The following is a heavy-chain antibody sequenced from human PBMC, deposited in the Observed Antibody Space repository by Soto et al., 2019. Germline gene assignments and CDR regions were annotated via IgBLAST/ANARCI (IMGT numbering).Heavy chain of an antibody. D-gene: IGHD2-15*01. CDR3: ARALCSGGSCYKPVWYFDL. Sequence: EVQLVESGGGLVKPGGSLRLSCAASGFTFSIYTMNWFRQAPGKGLEWVSSISSSNTYIYYADSVKGRFTISRDNAKNSLYVQMNSLTAEDTAIYYCARALCSGGSCYKPVWYFDLWGRGTLVSVSS. CDR1: GFTFSIYT. J-gene: IGHJ2*01. CDR2: ISSSNTYI. V-gene: IGHV3-21*01.